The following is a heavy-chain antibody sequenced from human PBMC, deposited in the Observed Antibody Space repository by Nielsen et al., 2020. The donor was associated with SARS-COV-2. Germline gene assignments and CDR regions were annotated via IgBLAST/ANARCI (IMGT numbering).Heavy chain of an antibody. CDR2: LNPNSGGT. D-gene: IGHD2-2*01. CDR1: GYIFTGYY. CDR3: ARWWSIGPAAKSHAFDI. V-gene: IGHV1-2*06. Sequence: ASVKVSCKASGYIFTGYYMHWVGQAPGQGLEWMGRLNPNSGGTNYAQKFQGRVTMTRDTSISTAYMELSRLRSDDTAVYYCARWWSIGPAAKSHAFDIWGQGTMVTVSS. J-gene: IGHJ3*02.